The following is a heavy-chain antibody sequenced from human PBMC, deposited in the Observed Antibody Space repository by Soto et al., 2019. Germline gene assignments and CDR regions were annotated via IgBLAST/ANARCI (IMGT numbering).Heavy chain of an antibody. CDR3: AKRALYGSGIPNYYGMDV. CDR1: AFSFSNYA. CDR2: ISGTGGGT. Sequence: EVHLLESGGGLVQPGGSLRLSCAASAFSFSNYAMTWVRQAPTKGLEWVSVISGTGGGTNNADSAKGRFTTSRDNSKNTLYLQMNSLRAEYAAVYYCAKRALYGSGIPNYYGMDVWGQGTAVTVSS. V-gene: IGHV3-23*01. J-gene: IGHJ6*02. D-gene: IGHD3-10*01.